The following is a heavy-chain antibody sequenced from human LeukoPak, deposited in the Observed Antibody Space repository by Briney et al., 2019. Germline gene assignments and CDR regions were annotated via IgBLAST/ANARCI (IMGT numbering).Heavy chain of an antibody. V-gene: IGHV1-24*01. J-gene: IGHJ4*02. CDR3: ATPYQGYYYDSSGLDY. CDR2: FDPEDGET. Sequence: ASVKVSCKVSGYTLTELSMHWVRQAPGKGLEWMGGFDPEDGETIYAQKFQGRVTMTEDTSTDTAYMELSNMRSKDTAVYYCATPYQGYYYDSSGLDYWGQGTLVTVSS. D-gene: IGHD3-22*01. CDR1: GYTLTELS.